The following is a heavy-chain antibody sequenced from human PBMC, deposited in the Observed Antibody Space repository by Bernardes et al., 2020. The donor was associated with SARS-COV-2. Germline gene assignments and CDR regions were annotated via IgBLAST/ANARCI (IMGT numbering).Heavy chain of an antibody. CDR1: GVTVSAKF. V-gene: IGHV3-53*01. CDR3: SISSATYSSSSRSDY. Sequence: GGSLRLSCAVSGVTVSAKFMSWVRQAPGKGLEWVSVIYSGDNTYYADPVKGRFTISRDDSKNTLYLQLDTLRAEDTAIYYCSISSATYSSSSRSDYWGQGTLVTVSS. CDR2: IYSGDNT. J-gene: IGHJ4*02. D-gene: IGHD6-6*01.